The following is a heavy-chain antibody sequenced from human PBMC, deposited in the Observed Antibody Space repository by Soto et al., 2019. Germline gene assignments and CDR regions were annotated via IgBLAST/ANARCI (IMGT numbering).Heavy chain of an antibody. V-gene: IGHV3-48*03. Sequence: GSLRLSCAASGFTFSSYEMNWVRQAPGKGLEWVSYISSSGSTIYYADSVKGRFTISRDNAKNSLYLQMNSLRAEDTAVYYCARRAYSSSARGYYYGMDVWGQGTTVTVSS. D-gene: IGHD6-6*01. J-gene: IGHJ6*02. CDR1: GFTFSSYE. CDR2: ISSSGSTI. CDR3: ARRAYSSSARGYYYGMDV.